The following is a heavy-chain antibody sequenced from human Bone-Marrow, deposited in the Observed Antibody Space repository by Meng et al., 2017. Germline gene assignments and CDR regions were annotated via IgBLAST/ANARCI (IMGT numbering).Heavy chain of an antibody. V-gene: IGHV3-7*03. CDR3: AREDGMQQQPQHYYYYYGMDV. Sequence: GESLKISCAASGFTFSSYWMSWVRQAPGKGLEWVANIKQDGSEKYYVDSVKGRFTISRDNAKNSLYLQMNSLRAEDTAVYYCAREDGMQQQPQHYYYYYGMDVWGQGTTVTVSS. J-gene: IGHJ6*02. CDR1: GFTFSSYW. D-gene: IGHD6-13*01. CDR2: IKQDGSEK.